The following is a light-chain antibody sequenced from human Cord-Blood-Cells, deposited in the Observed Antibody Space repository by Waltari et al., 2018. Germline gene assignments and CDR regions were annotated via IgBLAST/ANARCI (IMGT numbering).Light chain of an antibody. CDR2: AAS. CDR1: QSISSY. CDR3: QQIYSTPLT. J-gene: IGKJ4*01. V-gene: IGKV1-39*01. Sequence: DIQMTKSPSSLSASVGDRVTITCRASQSISSYLNWYQQKPGKATKLLIYAASSLQSGVPSRFSGSGSGTDFTLTISSLQPEDFATYDCQQIYSTPLTFGGGTKVEIK.